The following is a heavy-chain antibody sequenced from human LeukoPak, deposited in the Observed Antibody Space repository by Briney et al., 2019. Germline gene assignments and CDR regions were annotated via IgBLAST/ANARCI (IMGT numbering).Heavy chain of an antibody. Sequence: SKTLSLTCTVSGGSISSGGYYWSWIRQHPGKGLEWIGYIYYSGSTYYNPSLKSRVTISVDTSKNQFSLKLSSVTAADTAVYYCARGRVAAAGYFDYWGQGTLVTVSS. CDR2: IYYSGST. V-gene: IGHV4-31*03. CDR1: GGSISSGGYY. CDR3: ARGRVAAAGYFDY. J-gene: IGHJ4*02. D-gene: IGHD6-13*01.